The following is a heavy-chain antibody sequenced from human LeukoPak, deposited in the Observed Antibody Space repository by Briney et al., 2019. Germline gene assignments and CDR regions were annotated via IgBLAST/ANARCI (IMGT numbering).Heavy chain of an antibody. CDR1: SGSVSSRFYY. D-gene: IGHD6-13*01. J-gene: IGHJ4*02. Sequence: SETLSLTCTVSSGSVSSRFYYWGWIRQPPGKGLEWIGSIYYTGSTYYNPSLESRVTISVDTSNNQFSLKLKSVTAADTAVYYGARHSDGYSSSYSVDYWGQGNLVTVSS. V-gene: IGHV4-39*01. CDR3: ARHSDGYSSSYSVDY. CDR2: IYYTGST.